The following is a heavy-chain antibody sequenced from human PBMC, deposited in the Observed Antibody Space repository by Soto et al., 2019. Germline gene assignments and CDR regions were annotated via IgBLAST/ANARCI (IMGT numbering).Heavy chain of an antibody. CDR1: GDSLSSGGHY. D-gene: IGHD3-9*01. CDR2: IYDSVNT. Sequence: SETLSLTCTVSGDSLSSGGHYWSWIRQHPGKGLEWIGHIYDSVNTYYSPSLRSRVTISADMSKNQFSLNLRSVTAADTAVYYCARVDHRGYFAILTDYWGQGTLVTSPQ. V-gene: IGHV4-31*03. CDR3: ARVDHRGYFAILTDY. J-gene: IGHJ4*02.